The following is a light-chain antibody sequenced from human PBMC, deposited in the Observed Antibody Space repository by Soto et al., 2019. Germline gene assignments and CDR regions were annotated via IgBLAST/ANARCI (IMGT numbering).Light chain of an antibody. CDR1: QAIRND. Sequence: DIQMTQSPSSLSASVGDRVTITCRASQAIRNDVGWYQQKPGKDPKRLIYVASRLESGVPSRFSGSGFGTEFTLTISSLQSEDFAVYFCQQYDNWPYTFGQGTKLEIK. V-gene: IGKV1-17*01. CDR3: QQYDNWPYT. J-gene: IGKJ2*01. CDR2: VAS.